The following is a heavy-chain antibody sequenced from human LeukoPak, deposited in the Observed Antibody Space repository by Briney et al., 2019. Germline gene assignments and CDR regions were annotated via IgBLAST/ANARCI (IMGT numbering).Heavy chain of an antibody. CDR1: GYTLTDYY. CDR3: ARDAHSSGWFVAFDI. CDR2: ISAYNGNT. J-gene: IGHJ3*02. V-gene: IGHV1-18*04. Sequence: ASVKVSCKASGYTLTDYYMHWVRQAPGQGLEWMGWISAYNGNTNYAQKLQGRVTMTTDTSTSTAYMELRSLRSDDTAVYYCARDAHSSGWFVAFDIWGQGTMVTVSS. D-gene: IGHD6-19*01.